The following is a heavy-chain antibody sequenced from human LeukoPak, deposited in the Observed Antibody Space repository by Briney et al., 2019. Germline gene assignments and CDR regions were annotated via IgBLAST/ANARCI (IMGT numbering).Heavy chain of an antibody. Sequence: GGSLRLSCAASGFTLSRCAMQWVRQAPGQGLEYVSGISNDGGSTYYASSVKGRFTISRDNSKNTLYLQMGSLRVEHMAVYYCAALTEGYWGQGTLVTVSS. D-gene: IGHD1-14*01. V-gene: IGHV3-64*01. CDR1: GFTLSRCA. CDR3: AALTEGY. CDR2: ISNDGGST. J-gene: IGHJ4*02.